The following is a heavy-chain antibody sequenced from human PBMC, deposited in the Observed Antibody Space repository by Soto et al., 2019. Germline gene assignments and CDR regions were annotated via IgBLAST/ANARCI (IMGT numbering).Heavy chain of an antibody. Sequence: QVQLVQSGAEVKKPGASVKVSCKASGYTFTSYDINWVRQATGQGLEWMGWMNPNSGHTGYAQKFQGRVTMTRNTSISTAYMELSSLRSEDTAVYYCARNSDYGGHSVNWFAPWGQGTLVTVSS. CDR1: GYTFTSYD. CDR2: MNPNSGHT. D-gene: IGHD4-17*01. J-gene: IGHJ5*02. V-gene: IGHV1-8*01. CDR3: ARNSDYGGHSVNWFAP.